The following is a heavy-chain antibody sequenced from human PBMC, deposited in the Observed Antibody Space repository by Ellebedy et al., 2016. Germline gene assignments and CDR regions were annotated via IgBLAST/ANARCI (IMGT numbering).Heavy chain of an antibody. CDR1: GFTFSSYA. V-gene: IGHV3-23*01. D-gene: IGHD5-18*01. CDR2: ISASGVTT. Sequence: GGSLRLXXAASGFTFSSYAMSWVRQAPGKGLEWVSVISASGVTTYYADSVKGRLTISRDNSKNTLYLQMSSLRAEDAALYYCARRYSYAFDDWGQGTLVTVSS. J-gene: IGHJ4*02. CDR3: ARRYSYAFDD.